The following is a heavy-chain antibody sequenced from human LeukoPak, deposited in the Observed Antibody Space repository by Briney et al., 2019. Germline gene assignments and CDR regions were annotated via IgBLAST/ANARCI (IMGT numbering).Heavy chain of an antibody. CDR2: INWNGGST. CDR1: GFTFSSYE. Sequence: GGSLRLSCAASGFTFSSYEMNWVRQAPGKGLEWVSGINWNGGSTGYADSVKGRFTISRDNAKNSLYLQMNSLRAEDTALYYCARHVVVAATSLHWFDPWGQGTLVTVSS. CDR3: ARHVVVAATSLHWFDP. J-gene: IGHJ5*02. D-gene: IGHD2-15*01. V-gene: IGHV3-20*04.